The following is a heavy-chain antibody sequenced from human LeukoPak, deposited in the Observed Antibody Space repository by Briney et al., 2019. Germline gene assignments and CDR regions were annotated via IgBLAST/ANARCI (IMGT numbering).Heavy chain of an antibody. CDR3: AKDMPYFDWLKDDAFDI. CDR2: ISGSGGST. CDR1: GFTFSSYA. D-gene: IGHD3-9*01. J-gene: IGHJ3*02. Sequence: PGGSLRLSCAASGFTFSSYAMSWVRQAPGKGLEWVSPISGSGGSTYYADSVKGRFTISRDNSKNTLYLQMNSLRAGDTAVYYCAKDMPYFDWLKDDAFDIWGQGTMVTVSS. V-gene: IGHV3-23*01.